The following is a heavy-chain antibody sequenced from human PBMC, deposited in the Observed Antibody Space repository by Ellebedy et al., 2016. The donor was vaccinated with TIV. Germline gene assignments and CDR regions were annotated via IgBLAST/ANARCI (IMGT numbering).Heavy chain of an antibody. D-gene: IGHD3-22*01. CDR3: ARGDNYYYDSSGYYYSY. CDR1: GYTFTSYF. V-gene: IGHV1-46*01. Sequence: ASVKVSCKASGYTFTSYFLYWVRQAPGQGLEWIGIINPTSGSSNYAQKFQGRVTVTRDPSTSTVYMELSSLRSEDTAVYYCARGDNYYYDSSGYYYSYWGQGTLVTVSS. J-gene: IGHJ4*02. CDR2: INPTSGSS.